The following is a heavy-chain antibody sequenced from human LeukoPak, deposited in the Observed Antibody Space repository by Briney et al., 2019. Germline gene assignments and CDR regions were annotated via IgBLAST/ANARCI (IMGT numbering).Heavy chain of an antibody. CDR3: ARAPSSIAAPTYCFDY. D-gene: IGHD6-6*01. CDR2: INPSGGST. Sequence: ASVKVSCKASGYTFTSYYMHWVRQAPGQGLEWMGIINPSGGSTSYAQKFQGRVTMTRDTSPSTVYMELSSLRSEDTAVYYCARAPSSIAAPTYCFDYWGQGTLVTVSS. V-gene: IGHV1-46*01. CDR1: GYTFTSYY. J-gene: IGHJ4*02.